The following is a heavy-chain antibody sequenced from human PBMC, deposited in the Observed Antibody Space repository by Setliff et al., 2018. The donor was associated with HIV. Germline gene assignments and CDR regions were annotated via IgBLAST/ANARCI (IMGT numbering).Heavy chain of an antibody. CDR3: AREGVYYSFWGGSSYYYGLDV. J-gene: IGHJ6*02. CDR1: GFSSSSYW. Sequence: GGSLRLSCAASGFSSSSYWMSWVRQAPGKGLEWVANIKGDGSATYYVDSVKGRFTISRDNANNSLCLQMNSLRVEDTAVYYCAREGVYYSFWGGSSYYYGLDVWGQGTTVTVSS. CDR2: IKGDGSAT. D-gene: IGHD3-3*01. V-gene: IGHV3-7*01.